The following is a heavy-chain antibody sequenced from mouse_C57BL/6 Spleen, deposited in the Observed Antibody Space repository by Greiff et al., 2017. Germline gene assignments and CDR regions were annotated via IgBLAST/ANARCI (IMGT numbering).Heavy chain of an antibody. Sequence: EVQLVESGGGLVQPGGSLKLSCAASGFTFSDYYMYWVRQTPEKRLEWVAYISNGGGSTYYPDTVKGRFTISRDNAKNTLYLQMSRLKSEDTAMYYCARPYSNYEYFDVWGTGTTVTVSS. V-gene: IGHV5-12*01. D-gene: IGHD2-5*01. CDR1: GFTFSDYY. CDR2: ISNGGGST. J-gene: IGHJ1*03. CDR3: ARPYSNYEYFDV.